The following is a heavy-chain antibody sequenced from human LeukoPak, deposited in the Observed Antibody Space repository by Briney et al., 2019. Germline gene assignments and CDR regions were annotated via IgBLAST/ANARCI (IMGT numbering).Heavy chain of an antibody. J-gene: IGHJ4*02. CDR3: ARATLVYYDSSGYYQT. CDR2: INHSGST. CDR1: GGSFSGYY. V-gene: IGHV4-34*01. Sequence: KPSETLSLTCAVYGGSFSGYYWSWIRQPPRKGLEWIGEINHSGSTNYNPSLKSRVTISVDTSKNQFSLKLSSVTAADTAVYYCARATLVYYDSSGYYQTWGQGTLVTVSS. D-gene: IGHD3-22*01.